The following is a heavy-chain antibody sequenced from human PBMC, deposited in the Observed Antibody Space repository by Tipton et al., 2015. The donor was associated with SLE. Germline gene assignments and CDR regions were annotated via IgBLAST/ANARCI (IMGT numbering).Heavy chain of an antibody. CDR3: ARYASKGLGSDYSPGGFDP. D-gene: IGHD4-17*01. V-gene: IGHV4-4*07. J-gene: IGHJ5*02. Sequence: TLSLTCTVSGDSISTYFWSWVRQPAGKGLEWIGRIRASGSPEYNPSLKSRVTISVDTSKNQFSLTLSSVTAADTAVYYCARYASKGLGSDYSPGGFDPWGQGILVTVSS. CDR2: IRASGSP. CDR1: GDSISTYF.